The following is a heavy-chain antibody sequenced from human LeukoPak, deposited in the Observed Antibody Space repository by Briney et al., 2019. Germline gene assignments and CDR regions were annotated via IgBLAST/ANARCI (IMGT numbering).Heavy chain of an antibody. CDR1: GITFNRYA. CDR3: AELGITMIGGV. D-gene: IGHD3-10*02. CDR2: ISSSGSTI. J-gene: IGHJ6*04. Sequence: GRSLRLSCAATGITFNRYAIHWVRQAPGKGLEWVSYISSSGSTIYYADSVKGRFTISRDNAKNSLYLQMNSLRAEDTAVYYCAELGITMIGGVWGKGTTVTISS. V-gene: IGHV3-48*03.